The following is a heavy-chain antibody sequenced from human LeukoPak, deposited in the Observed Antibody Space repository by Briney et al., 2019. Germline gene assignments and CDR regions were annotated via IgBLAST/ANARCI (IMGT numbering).Heavy chain of an antibody. Sequence: PGGSLRLSCAASGFTFSSYAMSWVRQAPGKGLEWVSAISGSGGSTYYADSVKGRFTISRDNSKNTLYLQMNSLRAEDTAVYYCAKDFSYGDYGYYYYYYMDVWGKGTTVTVSS. J-gene: IGHJ6*03. CDR3: AKDFSYGDYGYYYYYYMDV. CDR1: GFTFSSYA. D-gene: IGHD4-17*01. V-gene: IGHV3-23*01. CDR2: ISGSGGST.